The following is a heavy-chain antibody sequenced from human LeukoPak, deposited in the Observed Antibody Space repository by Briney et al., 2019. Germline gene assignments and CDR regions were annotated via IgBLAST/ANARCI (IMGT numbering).Heavy chain of an antibody. D-gene: IGHD2-21*02. J-gene: IGHJ6*03. V-gene: IGHV3-23*01. Sequence: GGSVSLSCAASGFTFRVFGMTWVRQAQGKGQEWVAAISGSGDYTYYADSLKGRFTISRANSQNTLFLQLNSLRAEDTAVYYCGKLPQGAGDHHYIELWGKGTTVTVSS. CDR3: GKLPQGAGDHHYIEL. CDR1: GFTFRVFG. CDR2: ISGSGDYT.